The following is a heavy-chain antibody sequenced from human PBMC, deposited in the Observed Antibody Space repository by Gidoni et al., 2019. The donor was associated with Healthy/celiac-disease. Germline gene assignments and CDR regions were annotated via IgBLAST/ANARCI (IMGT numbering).Heavy chain of an antibody. V-gene: IGHV3-15*01. D-gene: IGHD2-2*01. CDR3: TTDDAVVPAALDY. CDR2: IKSKTDGGTT. Sequence: EVQLVESGGGLVKPGGSLRLSCAASGFTFRTAWMSWVRQAPGKGRGWVGRIKSKTDGGTTDYAAPVKGRFTISRDDSKNTLYLQMNSLKTEDTAVYYCTTDDAVVPAALDYWGQGTLVTVSS. J-gene: IGHJ4*02. CDR1: GFTFRTAW.